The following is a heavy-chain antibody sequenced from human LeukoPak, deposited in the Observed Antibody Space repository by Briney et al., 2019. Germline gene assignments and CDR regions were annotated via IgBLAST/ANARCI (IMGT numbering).Heavy chain of an antibody. CDR3: ARDSWADSSSWYYYYYMDV. CDR2: LNSDGSST. D-gene: IGHD6-13*01. J-gene: IGHJ6*03. V-gene: IGHV3-74*01. Sequence: GGSLRLSCAASGFTFSSYWMHWVRQAPGKGLVWVSRLNSDGSSTSYADSVKGRFTISRDNAKNTVYLQMNSLRAEDTAVYYCARDSWADSSSWYYYYYMDVWGKGTTVTVSS. CDR1: GFTFSSYW.